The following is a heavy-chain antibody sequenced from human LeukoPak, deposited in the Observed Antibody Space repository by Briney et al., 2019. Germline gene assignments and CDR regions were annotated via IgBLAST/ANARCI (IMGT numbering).Heavy chain of an antibody. CDR3: ANENYYGSGSYADH. CDR2: ISYDGSNT. V-gene: IGHV3-30*18. D-gene: IGHD3-10*01. J-gene: IGHJ4*02. CDR1: GFTFNNYG. Sequence: PGRSLRLSCAASGFTFNNYGMHWVRQAPGKGLEWVAIISYDGSNTYYADSVKGRFTTSRDNSKNTLYLQMNSLRAEDTAVYYCANENYYGSGSYADHWGQGTLVTVSS.